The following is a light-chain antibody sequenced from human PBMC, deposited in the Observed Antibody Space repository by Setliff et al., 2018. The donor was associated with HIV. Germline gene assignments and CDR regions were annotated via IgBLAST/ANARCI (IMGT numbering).Light chain of an antibody. Sequence: QSVLTQPPSVSGAPGQRVTIACTGSSSNIGAGYDVHWYQQLPETAPKLLIYGSTNRPSGVPDRFSGSKSGTSASLATTGLQAEDEADYYCQSYDSSLSGSRVFGTGTKVTV. CDR1: SSNIGAGYD. J-gene: IGLJ1*01. V-gene: IGLV1-40*01. CDR2: GST. CDR3: QSYDSSLSGSRV.